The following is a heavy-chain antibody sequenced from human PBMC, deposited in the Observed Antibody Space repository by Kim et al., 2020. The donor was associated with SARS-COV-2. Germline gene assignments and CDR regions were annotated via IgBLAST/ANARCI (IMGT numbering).Heavy chain of an antibody. CDR3: ARGVSSAWTLSDS. CDR1: GDSISRNNW. V-gene: IGHV4-4*02. D-gene: IGHD6-25*01. Sequence: SETLSLTCAVSGDSISRNNWYSWRRQPPGKVLGLIGEIDHGGSAYYNSFLKSRLTIEVANAKNQFSLKLSAVTAADTAVYYCARGVSSAWTLSDS. J-gene: IGHJ5*01. CDR2: IDHGGSA.